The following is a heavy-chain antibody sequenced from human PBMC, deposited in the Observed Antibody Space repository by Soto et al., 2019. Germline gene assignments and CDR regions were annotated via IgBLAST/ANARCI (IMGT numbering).Heavy chain of an antibody. CDR3: ASGASRWYPYFFDS. Sequence: QAQVVLSGAEVRKPGSSVKLSCKASEGTFNSYAIAWVRQAPGQGLEWMGGIIPYYNTLNYAQKFQDRVTITADDSTNTVYMELRSLRSDDTAVYFCASGASRWYPYFFDSWAQGTLVTVSS. CDR1: EGTFNSYA. CDR2: IIPYYNTL. D-gene: IGHD6-13*01. J-gene: IGHJ4*02. V-gene: IGHV1-69*01.